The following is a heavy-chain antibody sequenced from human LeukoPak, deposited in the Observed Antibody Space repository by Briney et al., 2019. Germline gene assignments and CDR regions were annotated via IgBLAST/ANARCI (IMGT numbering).Heavy chain of an antibody. CDR3: ARGHGSGNYYEDWFDP. D-gene: IGHD3-10*01. V-gene: IGHV4-4*07. CDR1: GGSISSYY. CDR2: IYTSGST. J-gene: IGHJ5*02. Sequence: SETLPLTCTVSGGSISSYYWSWIRQPAGKGLEWIGRIYTSGSTNYNPSLKSRVTMSVDTSKNQFSLKVSSVTAADTAVYYCARGHGSGNYYEDWFDPWGQGTLVTVSS.